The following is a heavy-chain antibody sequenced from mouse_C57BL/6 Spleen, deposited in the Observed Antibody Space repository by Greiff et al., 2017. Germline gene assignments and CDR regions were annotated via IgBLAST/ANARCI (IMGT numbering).Heavy chain of an antibody. D-gene: IGHD2-2*01. J-gene: IGHJ4*01. CDR3: ARLYGYDAYAMDY. Sequence: VQLQQPGAELVKPGASVKMSCKASGYTFTSYWITWVKQRPGQGLEWIGDIYPGSGSTNYNEKFKSKATLTVDTSSSTAYMQLSSLTSEDSAVYDCARLYGYDAYAMDYWGQGTSVTVSS. CDR1: GYTFTSYW. CDR2: IYPGSGST. V-gene: IGHV1-55*01.